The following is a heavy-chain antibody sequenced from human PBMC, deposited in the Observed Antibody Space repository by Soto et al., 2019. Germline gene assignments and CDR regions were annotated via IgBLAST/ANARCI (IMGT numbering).Heavy chain of an antibody. Sequence: GGSLRLSCAASGFTFSSYAMSWVRQAPGKGLEWVSAISGSGGSTYYADSVKGRFTISRDNSKNTLYLQMNSLRAEDTAVYYCAKVKRRIAAAGTDFDYWGQGTLVTVSS. J-gene: IGHJ4*02. CDR2: ISGSGGST. V-gene: IGHV3-23*01. CDR1: GFTFSSYA. D-gene: IGHD6-13*01. CDR3: AKVKRRIAAAGTDFDY.